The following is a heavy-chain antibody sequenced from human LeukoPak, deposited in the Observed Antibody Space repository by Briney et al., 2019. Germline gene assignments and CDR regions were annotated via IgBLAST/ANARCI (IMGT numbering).Heavy chain of an antibody. CDR2: IYYSGST. CDR3: ARGVVVAATPGWFDP. Sequence: SETLSLTCTASGGSISSYYWSWIRQPPGKGLEWIGYIYYSGSTNYNPSLKSRVTISVDTSKNQFSLKLSSVTAADTAVYYCARGVVVAATPGWFDPWGQGTLVTVSS. J-gene: IGHJ5*02. V-gene: IGHV4-59*01. CDR1: GGSISSYY. D-gene: IGHD2-15*01.